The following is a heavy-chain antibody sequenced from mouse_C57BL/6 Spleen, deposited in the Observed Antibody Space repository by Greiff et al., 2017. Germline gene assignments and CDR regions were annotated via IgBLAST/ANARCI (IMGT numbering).Heavy chain of an antibody. CDR2: IDPENGDT. J-gene: IGHJ3*01. CDR1: GFNIKDDY. Sequence: VQLQHSGAELVRPGASVKLSCTASGFNIKDDYMHWVKQRPEQGLEWIGWIDPENGDTEYASKFQGKATITADTSSNTAYLQLSSLTSEDTAVYYCTSGNYVAWFAYWGQGTLVTVSA. V-gene: IGHV14-4*01. CDR3: TSGNYVAWFAY. D-gene: IGHD2-1*01.